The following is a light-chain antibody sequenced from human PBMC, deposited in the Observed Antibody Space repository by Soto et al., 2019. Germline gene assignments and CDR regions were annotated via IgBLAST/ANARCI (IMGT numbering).Light chain of an antibody. J-gene: IGKJ1*01. CDR2: GAS. CDR3: QQYGSSPET. Sequence: EIVLTQSPGTLSLSPGERATLSCRASQSVCSSCLAWYQQKPGQAPRLLIYGASSRATGIPDRFSGSGSGTDFTLTISKLEPEDFAVYYCQQYGSSPETFGQGTKVEIK. CDR1: QSVCSSC. V-gene: IGKV3-20*01.